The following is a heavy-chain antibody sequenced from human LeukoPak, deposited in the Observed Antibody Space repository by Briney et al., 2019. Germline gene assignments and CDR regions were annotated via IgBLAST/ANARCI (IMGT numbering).Heavy chain of an antibody. D-gene: IGHD4-11*01. V-gene: IGHV3-9*03. CDR2: ISWNSGSI. J-gene: IGHJ6*03. CDR1: GFTFDDYA. Sequence: GGSLRLSCAASGFTFDDYAMHWVRQAPGKGLEWVSGISWNSGSIGYADSVKGRFTISRDNAKNSLYLQMNSLRAEDMALYYCAKGSTGNYYYYYMDVWGKGTTVTVSS. CDR3: AKGSTGNYYYYYMDV.